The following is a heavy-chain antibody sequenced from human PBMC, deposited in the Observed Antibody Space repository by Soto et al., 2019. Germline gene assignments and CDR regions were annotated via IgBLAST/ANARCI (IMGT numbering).Heavy chain of an antibody. CDR3: ANPPPTMESTIYYYYGMDV. D-gene: IGHD1-26*01. CDR2: ISGSGGST. CDR1: GFTFSNYA. Sequence: EVQLLESGGGLVQPGGSLRLSCAASGFTFSNYAMTWVRQAPGKGLGWVSAISGSGGSTYYADSVKGRFTISRDNSKNTLYLQMDSLRAEDTAVYYCANPPPTMESTIYYYYGMDVWGQGTTVTVSS. V-gene: IGHV3-23*01. J-gene: IGHJ6*02.